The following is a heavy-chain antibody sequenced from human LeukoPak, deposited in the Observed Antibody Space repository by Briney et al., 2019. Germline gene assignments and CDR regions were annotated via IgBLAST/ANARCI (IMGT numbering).Heavy chain of an antibody. CDR3: ARGGERANFYGLGSSPNWFDP. J-gene: IGHJ5*02. CDR1: GYTPISYD. D-gene: IGHD3-10*01. CDR2: MNPNSGNT. V-gene: IGHV1-8*02. Sequence: SVKASCKPSGYTPISYDINWVRQAAGQGLEWMGWMNPNSGNTGYAQKFQGRVTMTKNTSISTAYMELSGLRSDDTAVYYCARGGERANFYGLGSSPNWFDPWGQGTLVTVSS.